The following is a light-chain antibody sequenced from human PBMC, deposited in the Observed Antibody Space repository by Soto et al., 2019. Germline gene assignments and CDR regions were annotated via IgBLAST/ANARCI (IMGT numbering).Light chain of an antibody. J-gene: IGKJ3*01. CDR2: WAS. CDR3: QQYYSTPPN. Sequence: DIVMTQSPDSLAVFLGERATIDCKSSQSVFYSYNNRSYLAWYQQKLGQPPKLLIYWASTRESGVPDRFSGSGSETDFTLTIGSLQHEDVAVYYCQQYYSTPPNFGPGTKVHIK. V-gene: IGKV4-1*01. CDR1: QSVFYSYNNRSY.